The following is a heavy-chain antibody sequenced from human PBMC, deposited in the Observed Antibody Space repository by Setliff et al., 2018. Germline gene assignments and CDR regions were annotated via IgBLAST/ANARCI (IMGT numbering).Heavy chain of an antibody. J-gene: IGHJ4*02. Sequence: GGSLRLSCAASGFTFSHFWMGWVRQAPGKGLEWVANIKPDGTEEYYVDSVKGRFTISRDNAKNSLYLQMNSLSDEDTALYYCAKTFEGYYSDSSGYYYSAPLYPNMDYWGQGTLVTVSS. CDR1: GFTFSHFW. D-gene: IGHD3-22*01. V-gene: IGHV3-7*03. CDR3: AKTFEGYYSDSSGYYYSAPLYPNMDY. CDR2: IKPDGTEE.